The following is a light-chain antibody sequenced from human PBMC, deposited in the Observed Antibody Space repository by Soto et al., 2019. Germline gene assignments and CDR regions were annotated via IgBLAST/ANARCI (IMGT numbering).Light chain of an antibody. Sequence: EIVMTQSPATLSVAPGERVTFSCRASQGVSRKLAWYQQKPGQAPRLLIYGASTRATGIPARFSGSRSGTEFTLTINSLQSEDFAVYYCQRYNNWPLTFGGGTKV. V-gene: IGKV3-15*01. CDR3: QRYNNWPLT. CDR1: QGVSRK. CDR2: GAS. J-gene: IGKJ4*01.